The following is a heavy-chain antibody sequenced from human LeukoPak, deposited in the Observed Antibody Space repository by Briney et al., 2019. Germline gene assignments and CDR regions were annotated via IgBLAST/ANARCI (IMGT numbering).Heavy chain of an antibody. CDR3: ARAEGPCGGDCYSFGY. CDR1: GFTFSSYA. D-gene: IGHD2-21*02. CDR2: ISGSGGST. V-gene: IGHV3-23*01. J-gene: IGHJ4*02. Sequence: GGSLRLSCAASGFTFSSYAMSWVRQAPGKGLEWVSAISGSGGSTYYADSVKGRFTISRDNSKNTLYLQMNSLRAEDTAVYYCARAEGPCGGDCYSFGYWGQGTLVTVSS.